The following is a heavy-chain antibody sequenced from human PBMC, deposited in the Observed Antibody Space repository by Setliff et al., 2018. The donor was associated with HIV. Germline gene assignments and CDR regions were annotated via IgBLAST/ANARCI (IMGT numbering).Heavy chain of an antibody. J-gene: IGHJ4*02. V-gene: IGHV3-23*01. Sequence: LSLSCAASGFTFSSYPMSWVRQSPGKGPEWVSAISDGGGSTYYAVSVKGRFTISRDNSKNTLYLQMNSLRVEDTAVYYCAKEPKLGGIAAPFDYWGQGTLVTVSS. CDR2: ISDGGGST. CDR3: AKEPKLGGIAAPFDY. CDR1: GFTFSSYP. D-gene: IGHD6-6*01.